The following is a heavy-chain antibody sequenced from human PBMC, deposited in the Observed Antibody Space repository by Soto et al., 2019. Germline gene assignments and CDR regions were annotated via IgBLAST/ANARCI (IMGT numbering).Heavy chain of an antibody. D-gene: IGHD2-2*01. CDR2: INPTGGST. J-gene: IGHJ4*02. Sequence: QVQLVQSGAEVKKPGASVKASCKASGYTFINYYIHWVRQAPGHGLEWMAIINPTGGSTNYAQKFQGRPTVTMDTSMAPVYTELSSLASQDTAIYYWAIQLAAGDIGGQGTLVTFSS. CDR1: GYTFINYY. CDR3: AIQLAAGDI. V-gene: IGHV1-46*01.